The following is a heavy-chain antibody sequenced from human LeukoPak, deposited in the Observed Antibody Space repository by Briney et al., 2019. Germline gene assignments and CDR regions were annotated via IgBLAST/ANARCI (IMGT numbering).Heavy chain of an antibody. V-gene: IGHV1-46*01. Sequence: ASVKVSCKASGYTFTSYYMHWVRQAPGQGLEWMGIINPSGGSTSYAQKFQGRVTMTRDTSTSTVYMELSSLRSEDTAVYYCARNRGFTFGGVIVDAFDIWGQGTMVTVSS. CDR2: INPSGGST. J-gene: IGHJ3*02. D-gene: IGHD3-16*02. CDR3: ARNRGFTFGGVIVDAFDI. CDR1: GYTFTSYY.